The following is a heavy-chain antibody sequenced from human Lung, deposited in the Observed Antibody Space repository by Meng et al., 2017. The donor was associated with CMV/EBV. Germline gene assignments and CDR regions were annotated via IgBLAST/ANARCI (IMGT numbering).Heavy chain of an antibody. D-gene: IGHD2-2*02. J-gene: IGHJ5*02. CDR3: ARGPPDTALHDL. CDR1: GYNFTGYH. CDR2: MNPNSGDT. V-gene: IGHV1-8*01. Sequence: QVQVVHVWPQWKKPGAQVSVSCKASGYNFTGYHITWVRQATGQGLEWMGWMNPNSGDTGYAQKFQGRVTMTRNTSVDTDYLELSILTSEDSAVYYCARGPPDTALHDLWGQGTLVTVSS.